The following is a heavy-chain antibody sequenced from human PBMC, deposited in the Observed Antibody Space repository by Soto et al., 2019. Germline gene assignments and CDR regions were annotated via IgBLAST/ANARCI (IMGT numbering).Heavy chain of an antibody. V-gene: IGHV5-10-1*01. CDR2: IDPSDSQT. CDR1: GYSFAGYW. J-gene: IGHJ4*02. Sequence: GESLKISCKGSGYSFAGYWITWVRQKPGKGLEWMGRIDPSDSQTYYSPSFRGHVTISVTKSITTVFLQWSSLRASDTAMYYCARQIYDSDTGPNFQYYFDSWGQGTPVTVS. D-gene: IGHD3-22*01. CDR3: ARQIYDSDTGPNFQYYFDS.